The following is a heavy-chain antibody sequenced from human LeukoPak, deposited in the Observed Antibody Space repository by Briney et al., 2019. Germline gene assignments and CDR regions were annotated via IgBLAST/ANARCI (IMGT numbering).Heavy chain of an antibody. CDR3: ARAPAIRYFDWLLSD. J-gene: IGHJ4*02. D-gene: IGHD3-9*01. V-gene: IGHV3-48*04. CDR1: GFTFSSYS. CDR2: ISSSSTI. Sequence: GGSLRLSCAASGFTFSSYSMNWVRQAPGKGLEWVSYISSSSTIYYADSVKGRFTISRDNAKNSLYLQMNSLRAEDTAVYYCARAPAIRYFDWLLSDWGQGTLVTVSS.